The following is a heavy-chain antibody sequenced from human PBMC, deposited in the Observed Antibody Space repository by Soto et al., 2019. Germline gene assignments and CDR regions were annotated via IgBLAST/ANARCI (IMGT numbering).Heavy chain of an antibody. CDR1: GDSFSSXA. J-gene: IGHJ4*02. D-gene: IGHD6-13*01. CDR2: IIPIFETA. Sequence: QVQLVQSGAELKKPGSSVRVXCXXSGDSFSSXAISWVRQAPGEGLEWVGGIIPIFETANYAQKFQGRVTITAVESTTTAYMEVTRLRPEDTAIFYCAASDSSSWQHDYWGQGTLITVSS. CDR3: AASDSSSWQHDY. V-gene: IGHV1-69*01.